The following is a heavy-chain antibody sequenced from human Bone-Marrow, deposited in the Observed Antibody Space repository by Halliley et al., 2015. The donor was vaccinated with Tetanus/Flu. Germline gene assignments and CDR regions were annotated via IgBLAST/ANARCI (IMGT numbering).Heavy chain of an antibody. CDR1: GGSLSPYY. D-gene: IGHD1-1*01. Sequence: TLSLTCTVSGGSLSPYYWSWIRQPPGKGLDWIGYIYYSGRTNYNPSFQSRVTISLDSSKNQFSLNLSSVTAADTAVYYCASQGTSFYPCGLNVWGQGSSVSASS. CDR2: IYYSGRT. V-gene: IGHV4-59*01. CDR3: ASQGTSFYPCGLNV. J-gene: IGHJ6*02.